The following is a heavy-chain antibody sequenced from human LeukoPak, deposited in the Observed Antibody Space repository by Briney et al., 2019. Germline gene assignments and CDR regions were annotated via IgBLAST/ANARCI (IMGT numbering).Heavy chain of an antibody. Sequence: GGSLRLSCAASGFTFSSYGMHWVRQAPGKGLEWAAFIRYDGSNKYYADSVKGRFTISRDNSKNTLYLQMNSLRAEDTAVYYCAKDLRVSMTTVTNYYFDYWGQGTLVTVSS. CDR2: IRYDGSNK. V-gene: IGHV3-30*02. D-gene: IGHD4-17*01. J-gene: IGHJ4*02. CDR3: AKDLRVSMTTVTNYYFDY. CDR1: GFTFSSYG.